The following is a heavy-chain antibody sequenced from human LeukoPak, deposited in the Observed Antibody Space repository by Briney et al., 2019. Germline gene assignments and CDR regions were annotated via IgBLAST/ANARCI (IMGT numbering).Heavy chain of an antibody. V-gene: IGHV4-59*01. Sequence: KPSETLSLTCTVSGGSITTSYWSWIRQPPGKGLEWIGYIHYSGTTNYNPSLKSRVTISVDTSKNQFSLKLTSVTAADTAVYYCAIGTPSESCFDYWGQGTLVTVSS. D-gene: IGHD1-26*01. J-gene: IGHJ4*02. CDR3: AIGTPSESCFDY. CDR2: IHYSGTT. CDR1: GGSITTSY.